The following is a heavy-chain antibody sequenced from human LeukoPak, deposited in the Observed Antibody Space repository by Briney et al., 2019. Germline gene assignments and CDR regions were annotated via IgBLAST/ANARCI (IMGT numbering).Heavy chain of an antibody. Sequence: PGGSLRLSCAASGFTFSSYWMSWVRQAPGKGLEWVANIKQDGSEKYYVDSVKGRFTISRDNAKNSLYLQMNSLTADDTAVYYCAKDDAWLRFGEWSQGTLVTVSS. CDR2: IKQDGSEK. J-gene: IGHJ4*02. V-gene: IGHV3-7*03. CDR3: AKDDAWLRFGE. D-gene: IGHD3-10*01. CDR1: GFTFSSYW.